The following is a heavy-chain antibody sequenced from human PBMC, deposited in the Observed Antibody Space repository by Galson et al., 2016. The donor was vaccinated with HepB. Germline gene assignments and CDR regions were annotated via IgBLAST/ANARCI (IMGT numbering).Heavy chain of an antibody. CDR2: IRSKAFGGTP. J-gene: IGHJ4*02. CDR3: GRAQIVTTTDY. Sequence: SLRLSCAASGFTFGDYALNWFRQAPGKGLEWVGFIRSKAFGGTPEYAASVKGRFTISRDDSKSIAYLQMNSLETEDTGVYYCGRAQIVTTTDYWGQGTLVTVFS. V-gene: IGHV3-49*03. CDR1: GFTFGDYA. D-gene: IGHD4-17*01.